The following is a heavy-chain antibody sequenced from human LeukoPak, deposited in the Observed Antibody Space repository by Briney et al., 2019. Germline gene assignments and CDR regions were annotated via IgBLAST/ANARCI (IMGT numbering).Heavy chain of an antibody. CDR1: GYTFTGYY. CDR3: ARGDDYYDSSGYYSPYPRDY. Sequence: GASVKVSCKASGYTFTGYYMHWVRQAPGQGLEWVGRINPNSGGTNYAQKFQGRVTMTRDTSISTAYMELSRLRSDDTAVYYCARGDDYYDSSGYYSPYPRDYWGQGTLVTVSS. J-gene: IGHJ4*02. D-gene: IGHD3-22*01. V-gene: IGHV1-2*06. CDR2: INPNSGGT.